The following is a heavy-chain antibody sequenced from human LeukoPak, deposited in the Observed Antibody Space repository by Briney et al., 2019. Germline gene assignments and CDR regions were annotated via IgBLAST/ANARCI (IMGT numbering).Heavy chain of an antibody. Sequence: GGSLRLSCAASGFTFSTYAIHWVRQAPGKGLEWVAVIWFDGSEQYYADSVKGRFTISRDNSKGTSNLQLNSLRAEDTAVYYCAREGDSRWGELSPWGQGTLVTVSS. D-gene: IGHD3-16*02. CDR2: IWFDGSEQ. CDR3: AREGDSRWGELSP. V-gene: IGHV3-33*01. J-gene: IGHJ1*01. CDR1: GFTFSTYA.